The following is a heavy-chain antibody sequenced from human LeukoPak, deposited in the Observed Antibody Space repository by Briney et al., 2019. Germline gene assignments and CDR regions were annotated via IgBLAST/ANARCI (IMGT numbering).Heavy chain of an antibody. CDR3: ARDKRWLQYPYYYYYYGMDV. J-gene: IGHJ6*02. CDR2: KNQDGSEK. CDR1: GFTFISYW. D-gene: IGHD5-24*01. Sequence: GGSLSPSCAASGFTFISYWMTWFRQAPGKGLEWVPTKNQDGSEKYYVDSVKGRFTISRDNAKNSLYLQMNSLRAEDTAVYYCARDKRWLQYPYYYYYYGMDVWGQGTTVTVSS. V-gene: IGHV3-7*01.